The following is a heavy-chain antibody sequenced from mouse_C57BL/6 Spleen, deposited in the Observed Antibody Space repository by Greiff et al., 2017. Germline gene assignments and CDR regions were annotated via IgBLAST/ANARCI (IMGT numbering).Heavy chain of an antibody. J-gene: IGHJ3*01. CDR2: ISYDGSN. D-gene: IGHD2-1*01. CDR3: AREGANYGFAY. CDR1: GYSITSGYY. V-gene: IGHV3-6*01. Sequence: EVKLQESGPGLVKPSQSLSLTCSVTGYSITSGYYWNWIRQFPGNKLEWMGYISYDGSNNYNPSLKNRISITRDTSKNQFFLKLNSVTTEDTATYYCAREGANYGFAYWGQGTLVTVSA.